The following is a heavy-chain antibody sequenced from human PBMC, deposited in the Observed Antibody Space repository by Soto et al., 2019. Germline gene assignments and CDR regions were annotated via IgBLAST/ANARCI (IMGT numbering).Heavy chain of an antibody. V-gene: IGHV5-10-1*01. CDR1: GYSFTSYW. D-gene: IGHD3-10*01. CDR3: ARAPPKYYYASGGAFDI. CDR2: IDPSDSYT. Sequence: GESLKISCKGSGYSFTSYWISWVRQMPGKGLEWMGRIDPSDSYTNYSPSFQGHVTISADKSISTAYLQWSSLKASDTAMYYCARAPPKYYYASGGAFDIWGQGTMVTVSS. J-gene: IGHJ3*02.